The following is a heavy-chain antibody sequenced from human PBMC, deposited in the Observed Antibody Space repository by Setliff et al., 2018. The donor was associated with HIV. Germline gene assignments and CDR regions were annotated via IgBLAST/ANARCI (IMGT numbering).Heavy chain of an antibody. Sequence: SETLSLTCTVSGGSISGHHWSWIRQPPGKGLEWLGSTDYNPSVKSRVTISLDTSNNQFSLKLTSVTAADTAMYYCASFFVTTVTNQDYWGQGTPVTVSS. J-gene: IGHJ4*02. V-gene: IGHV4-59*11. CDR1: GGSISGHH. CDR2: T. D-gene: IGHD4-17*01. CDR3: ASFFVTTVTNQDY.